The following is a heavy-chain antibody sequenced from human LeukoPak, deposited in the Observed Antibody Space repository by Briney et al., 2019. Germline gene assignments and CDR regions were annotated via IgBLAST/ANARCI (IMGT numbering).Heavy chain of an antibody. D-gene: IGHD2-21*02. CDR1: GFTFSSYA. J-gene: IGHJ6*02. V-gene: IGHV3-30*04. Sequence: GRSLRLSCAASGFTFSSYAMHWVRQAPGKGLERVAVISYDGSNKYYADSVKGRFTISRDNSKNTLYLQMNSLRAEDTAVYYCAKAVTPYGMDVWGQGTTVTVSS. CDR2: ISYDGSNK. CDR3: AKAVTPYGMDV.